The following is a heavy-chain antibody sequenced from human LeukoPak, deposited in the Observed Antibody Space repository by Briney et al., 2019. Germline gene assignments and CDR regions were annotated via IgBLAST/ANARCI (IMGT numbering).Heavy chain of an antibody. D-gene: IGHD3-10*01. CDR1: GGSISSGSYY. Sequence: SETLSLTCTVSGGSISSGSYYWSWIRQPAGKGLEWIGRIYTSGSTNYNPSLKSRVTISVDTSRNQFSLKLSSVTAADTAVYYCARDRGYYGSGSYHNWFDPWGQGTLVTVSS. CDR2: IYTSGST. V-gene: IGHV4-61*02. J-gene: IGHJ5*02. CDR3: ARDRGYYGSGSYHNWFDP.